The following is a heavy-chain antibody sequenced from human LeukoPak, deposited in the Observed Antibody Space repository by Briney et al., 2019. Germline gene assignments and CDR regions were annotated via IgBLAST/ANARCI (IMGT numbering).Heavy chain of an antibody. Sequence: GASVKVSCKASGYSFTGYYMHWVRQAPGEGLEWMGRINPNSGGTNYAQKFQGRVTMTRDTSISTAYMELSRLRSDDTAVYYCASLRELDALDIWGQGTMVTVSS. CDR2: INPNSGGT. CDR1: GYSFTGYY. V-gene: IGHV1-2*06. CDR3: ASLRELDALDI. J-gene: IGHJ3*02. D-gene: IGHD5-24*01.